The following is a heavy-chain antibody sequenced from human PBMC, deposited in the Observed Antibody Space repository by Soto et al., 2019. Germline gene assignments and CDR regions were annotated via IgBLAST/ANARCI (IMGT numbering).Heavy chain of an antibody. V-gene: IGHV3-23*01. D-gene: IGHD6-19*01. CDR1: GFTFRNYA. J-gene: IGHJ4*02. Sequence: GGSMRLSCAASGFTFRNYAMSWVRQAPGKGLEWVSRISGNGGDINYAASVKGRFTISRDNSKNTLYLQMNSLRAEDTAVYFCARETLETGWFDFWGLGMLVTVSS. CDR3: ARETLETGWFDF. CDR2: ISGNGGDI.